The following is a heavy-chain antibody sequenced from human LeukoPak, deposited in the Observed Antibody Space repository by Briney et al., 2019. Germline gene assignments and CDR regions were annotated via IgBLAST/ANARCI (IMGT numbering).Heavy chain of an antibody. CDR3: TRVDGGFDI. CDR1: GFTFSSYS. J-gene: IGHJ3*02. CDR2: ISGSSSII. V-gene: IGHV3-48*02. Sequence: GGSLRLSCEGTGFTFSSYSMNWVRQAPGKGLEWVSCISGSSSIIYNADSVKGRFTISRDNAKSSLYLQMNSLRDEDTAVYYCTRVDGGFDIWGQGTMVTVSS.